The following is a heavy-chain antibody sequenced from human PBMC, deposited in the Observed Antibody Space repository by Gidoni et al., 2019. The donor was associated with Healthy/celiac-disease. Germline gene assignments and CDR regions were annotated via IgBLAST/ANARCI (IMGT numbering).Heavy chain of an antibody. Sequence: EVQLLETGGGMVQPGGSFRLSCAAYGVTFSSYAMRWVRQAPGKGLEWVSASIGSGGSTYYADSVKGRFTISRVNSKNTPYMQMNSLRAEDTAVYYCAKSTDYYEYFQHWGQGTLVTVSS. D-gene: IGHD3-22*01. CDR2: SIGSGGST. CDR3: AKSTDYYEYFQH. CDR1: GVTFSSYA. V-gene: IGHV3-23*01. J-gene: IGHJ1*01.